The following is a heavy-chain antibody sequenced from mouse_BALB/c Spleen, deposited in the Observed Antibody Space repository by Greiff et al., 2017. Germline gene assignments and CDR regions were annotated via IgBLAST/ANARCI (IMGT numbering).Heavy chain of an antibody. CDR3: VRESPYAMDY. Sequence: EVKVVESGGGLVQPKGSLKLSCAASGFTFNTYAMHWVCQAPGKGLEWVARIRSKSNNYATYYADSVKDRFTISRDDSQSMLYLQMNNLKTEDTAMYYCVRESPYAMDYWGQGTSVTVSS. V-gene: IGHV10-3*03. CDR1: GFTFNTYA. J-gene: IGHJ4*01. CDR2: IRSKSNNYAT.